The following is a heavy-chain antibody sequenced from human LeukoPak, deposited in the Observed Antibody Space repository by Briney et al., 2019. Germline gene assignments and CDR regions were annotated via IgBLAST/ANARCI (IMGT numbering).Heavy chain of an antibody. D-gene: IGHD4-23*01. J-gene: IGHJ4*02. V-gene: IGHV1-3*02. CDR3: ARSPGGNARTWLDY. Sequence: GASVKVSCKASGYTFTNYAFHWVRQAPGQSLEWMGWTNGATGNTRFSQDFQGRLTITVDTSASTGYVELSSLRSEDTAVYYCARSPGGNARTWLDYWGQGTLVTVSS. CDR1: GYTFTNYA. CDR2: TNGATGNT.